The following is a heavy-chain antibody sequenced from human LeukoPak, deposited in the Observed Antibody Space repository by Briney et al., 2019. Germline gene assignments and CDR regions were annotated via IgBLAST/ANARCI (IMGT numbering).Heavy chain of an antibody. Sequence: SVKVSCKASGGTFSSYAISWVRQAPGQGLEWMGGIIPIFGTANYAQKFQGRVTITTDESTSTAYMELSSLRSEDTAVYYCARPNSGYDFGWFDPWGQGTLVSVCS. CDR2: IIPIFGTA. CDR3: ARPNSGYDFGWFDP. J-gene: IGHJ5*02. CDR1: GGTFSSYA. D-gene: IGHD5-12*01. V-gene: IGHV1-69*05.